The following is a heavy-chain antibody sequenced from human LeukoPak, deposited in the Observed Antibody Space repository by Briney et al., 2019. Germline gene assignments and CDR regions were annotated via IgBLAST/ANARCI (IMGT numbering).Heavy chain of an antibody. Sequence: PGRSLRLSCAASGFTFHDYAMHWVRHAPGRGLEWVSSITWNSADIGFADSVKGRFTISRDNAQNSLFLQMDSLRTEDTALYYCTRRGYNRGFDDAFDVWGQGKMVTVSS. CDR3: TRRGYNRGFDDAFDV. CDR1: GFTFHDYA. CDR2: ITWNSADI. V-gene: IGHV3-9*01. D-gene: IGHD5-18*01. J-gene: IGHJ3*01.